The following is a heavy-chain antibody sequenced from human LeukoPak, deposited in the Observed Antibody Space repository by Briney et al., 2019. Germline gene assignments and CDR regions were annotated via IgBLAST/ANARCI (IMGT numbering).Heavy chain of an antibody. CDR2: IKQDGTEV. D-gene: IGHD3-10*01. CDR1: GFNFSSFC. CDR3: ARASVLPY. J-gene: IGHJ4*01. V-gene: IGHV3-7*01. Sequence: PGGSLRLSCATSGFNFSSFCMTWLRQAPGKGLEGVANIKQDGTEVHYVDSVKGRFTISRDNAKNSLYLQMNSLRAEDTAVYYCARASVLPYWGHGTLVTVSS.